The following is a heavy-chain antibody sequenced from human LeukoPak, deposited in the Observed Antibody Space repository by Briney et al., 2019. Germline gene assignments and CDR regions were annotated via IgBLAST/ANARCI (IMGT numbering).Heavy chain of an antibody. J-gene: IGHJ4*02. V-gene: IGHV3-21*01. CDR2: ISSSSIYI. D-gene: IGHD3-10*01. CDR3: AKDLYGSGSYYSNDFDY. Sequence: PGGSLRLSCVASGFAFSSYSMNWVRQAPGKGLEWVSSISSSSIYIYYADSVQGRFTISRDNAKNSLYLQMNSLRAEDTAVYYCAKDLYGSGSYYSNDFDYWGQGTLVTVSS. CDR1: GFAFSSYS.